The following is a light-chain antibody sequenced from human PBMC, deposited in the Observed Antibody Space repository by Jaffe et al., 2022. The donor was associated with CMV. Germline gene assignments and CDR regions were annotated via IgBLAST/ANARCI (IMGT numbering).Light chain of an antibody. CDR2: DAS. CDR3: QQRSSWPPT. CDR1: QSVSSS. Sequence: EIVLTQSPATLSMSPGGRATLSCRASQSVSSSVAWYQQKPGQAPRLLIYDASNRATGTPARFSGSGSGTDFTLSISSLEPEDFAVYYCQQRSSWPPTFGPGTRVDIK. V-gene: IGKV3-11*01. J-gene: IGKJ3*01.